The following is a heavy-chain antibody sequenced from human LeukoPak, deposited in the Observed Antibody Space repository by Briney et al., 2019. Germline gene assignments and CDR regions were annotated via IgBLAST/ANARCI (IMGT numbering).Heavy chain of an antibody. CDR2: IYHSGST. J-gene: IGHJ4*02. V-gene: IGHV4-38-2*01. Sequence: PSETLSLTCAVSGYSISSGYYWGWIRQPPGKGLEWIGSIYHSGSTYYNPSLKSRVTISVDTSKNQFSLKRSSVTAADTAVYYCARPPSYSNYVFDYWGQGTLVTVSS. CDR1: GYSISSGYY. CDR3: ARPPSYSNYVFDY. D-gene: IGHD4-11*01.